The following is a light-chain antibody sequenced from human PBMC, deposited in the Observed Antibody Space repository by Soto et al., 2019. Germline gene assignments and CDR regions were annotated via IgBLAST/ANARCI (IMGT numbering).Light chain of an antibody. V-gene: IGKV1-17*01. J-gene: IGKJ5*01. CDR1: QDIRSD. CDR2: TAS. Sequence: IQMTQFPSSLSASVGDRVTITCRASQDIRSDLGWYQQKPGKAPNLLIYTASTLQSGVPSRFSGSGSGTDFTLTISSLQPEDFATYFCQQLNSYPLTFGQGTRLEIK. CDR3: QQLNSYPLT.